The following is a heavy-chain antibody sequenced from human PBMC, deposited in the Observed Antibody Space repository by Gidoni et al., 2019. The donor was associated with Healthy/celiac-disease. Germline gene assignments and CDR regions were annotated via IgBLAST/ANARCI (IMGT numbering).Heavy chain of an antibody. CDR3: ARTMEHDYGGNDAFDI. Sequence: EVQLVESGGGLVQPGGSLRLSCAASGFTFSSYWMSWVRQAPGKGLEWVANIKQDGSEKYYVDSVKGRFTTSRDNAKNSLYLQMNSLRAEDTAVYYCARTMEHDYGGNDAFDIWGQGTMVTVSS. D-gene: IGHD4-17*01. CDR2: IKQDGSEK. V-gene: IGHV3-7*01. CDR1: GFTFSSYW. J-gene: IGHJ3*02.